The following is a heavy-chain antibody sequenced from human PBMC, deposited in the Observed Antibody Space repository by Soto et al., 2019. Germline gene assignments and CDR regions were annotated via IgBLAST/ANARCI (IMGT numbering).Heavy chain of an antibody. CDR2: IYHSGST. J-gene: IGHJ4*02. D-gene: IGHD3-3*01. CDR3: ATSINFWSGYYNGFHS. CDR1: GYSISSGYY. Sequence: LSLTCAVSGYSISSGYYWGWIRQPPGKGLEWIGSIYHSGSTYYNPSLKSRVTISVDTSKNQFSLKLSSVTAADTAVHYCATSINFWSGYYNGFHSWGQATLVNVSS. V-gene: IGHV4-38-2*01.